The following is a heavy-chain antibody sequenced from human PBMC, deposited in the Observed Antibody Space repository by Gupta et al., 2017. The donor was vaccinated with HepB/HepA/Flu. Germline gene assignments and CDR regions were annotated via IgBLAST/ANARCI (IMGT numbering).Heavy chain of an antibody. V-gene: IGHV3-21*01. Sequence: EVQLVESGGGLVKPGGSLRLSCAASGFTFSDYSMNWVRQPPGKGLEWVSSISSRGSFIYYEDSVKGRFTISRDDAKDSLYLQMNSLRAEDTAVYYCARDPRNAGYCIGDKCESAEYFHHWGQGTPVTVSS. J-gene: IGHJ1*01. CDR2: ISSRGSFI. CDR1: GFTFSDYS. CDR3: ARDPRNAGYCIGDKCESAEYFHH. D-gene: IGHD2-15*01.